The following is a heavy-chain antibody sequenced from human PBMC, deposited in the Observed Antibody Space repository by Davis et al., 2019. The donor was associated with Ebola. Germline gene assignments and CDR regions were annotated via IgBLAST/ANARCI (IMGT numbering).Heavy chain of an antibody. Sequence: GESLKISCAASGFTVSTNYMSWVRRAPGKGLEWVSVITSGGGTYYADSVKGRFTISRDNSKNTLYLQMSSLRPEDTAVYYCVKDRGFLIRDFDYWGQGALVTVSS. J-gene: IGHJ4*02. D-gene: IGHD3-10*01. CDR3: VKDRGFLIRDFDY. CDR2: ITSGGGT. V-gene: IGHV3-53*05. CDR1: GFTVSTNY.